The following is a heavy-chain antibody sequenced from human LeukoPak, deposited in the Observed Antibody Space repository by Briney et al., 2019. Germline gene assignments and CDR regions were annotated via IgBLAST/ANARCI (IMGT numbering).Heavy chain of an antibody. V-gene: IGHV3-21*01. CDR1: GFTFSSYS. Sequence: GGSLRLSRAASGFTFSSYSINWVRQAPGKGLEWVSSISSRSSFISYADSVKGRFTISRDNAKNSVFLQMNSRRAEDTAVYYCVRDWGYTGNFEFWGQGTLVTVS. D-gene: IGHD5-12*01. CDR3: VRDWGYTGNFEF. CDR2: ISSRSSFI. J-gene: IGHJ4*02.